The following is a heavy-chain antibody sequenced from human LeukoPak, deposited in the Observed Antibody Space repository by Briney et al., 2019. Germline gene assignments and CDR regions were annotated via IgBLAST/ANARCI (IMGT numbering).Heavy chain of an antibody. V-gene: IGHV3-21*01. CDR2: ISSSSSYI. J-gene: IGHJ4*02. Sequence: GGSLRLSCAASGFTFSSYSMNWVRQAPGKGLEWVSSISSSSSYICYADSVKGRFTISRDNAKNSLYLQMNRLRAEDTAVYYCARTPVGVSAGDYYFDYWGQGTLVTVSS. D-gene: IGHD2-2*01. CDR3: ARTPVGVSAGDYYFDY. CDR1: GFTFSSYS.